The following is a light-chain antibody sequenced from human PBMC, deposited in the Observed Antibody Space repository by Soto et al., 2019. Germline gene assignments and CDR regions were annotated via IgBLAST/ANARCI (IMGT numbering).Light chain of an antibody. Sequence: EIVLTQSPATLSLSPGERATLSCRASQSVSSYLAWYQQKPGQAPRLLIYVASNRVTGIPARFSGSGSGTDFTLTISSLEPEDFAVYYCQQRSNWPRTFGQGTKLEIK. CDR3: QQRSNWPRT. CDR2: VAS. J-gene: IGKJ2*01. V-gene: IGKV3-11*01. CDR1: QSVSSY.